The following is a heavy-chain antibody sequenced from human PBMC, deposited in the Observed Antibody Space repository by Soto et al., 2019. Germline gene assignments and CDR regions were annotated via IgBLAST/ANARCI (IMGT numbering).Heavy chain of an antibody. CDR1: GVVIRSDSYH. V-gene: IGHV4-34*01. CDR3: ARFDAWGSYLTKRVFDY. J-gene: IGHJ4*02. D-gene: IGHD3-16*02. CDR2: INHSGST. Sequence: SETLSLTCGVSGVVIRSDSYHWSWIRQHPGKGLEWIGEINHSGSTNYNPSLKSRVTISVDTSKNQFSLKLSSVTAADTAVYYCARFDAWGSYLTKRVFDYWGQGTLVTVSS.